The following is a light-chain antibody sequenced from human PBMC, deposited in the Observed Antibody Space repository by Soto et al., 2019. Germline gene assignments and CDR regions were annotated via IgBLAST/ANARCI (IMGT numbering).Light chain of an antibody. Sequence: DIVLTQTPLSSPVTLGQPASISCTSSQSLVHTDGKTYLSWLQQRPGQPPRLLIYKISDRLSGVPDRFTGSGAGTDFTLKISRVEAEDVGTYYCMQATRFPFTFGGGTKVDI. CDR1: QSLVHTDGKTY. V-gene: IGKV2-24*01. CDR2: KIS. J-gene: IGKJ4*01. CDR3: MQATRFPFT.